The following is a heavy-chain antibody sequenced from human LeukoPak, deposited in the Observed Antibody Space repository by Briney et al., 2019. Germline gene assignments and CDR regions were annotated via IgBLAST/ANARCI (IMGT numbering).Heavy chain of an antibody. J-gene: IGHJ4*02. CDR2: ISWNSGSI. CDR3: ATVESPAITGATLEY. CDR1: GFTFDDYA. V-gene: IGHV3-9*03. Sequence: GGSLRLSCAASGFTFDDYAMHWVRQAPGKGLEWVSGISWNSGSIGYADSVKGRFTISRDNAKNSLYLQMNSLRAEDMALYYCATVESPAITGATLEYWGQGTLVTVSS. D-gene: IGHD1-7*01.